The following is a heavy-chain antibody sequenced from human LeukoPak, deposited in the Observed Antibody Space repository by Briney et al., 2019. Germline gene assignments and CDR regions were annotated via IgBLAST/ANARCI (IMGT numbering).Heavy chain of an antibody. CDR3: ARAPRYDSSGYNFDY. CDR2: IYSSGST. Sequence: SETLSLTCSVSGGSTNSYYWSWIRQSGGKGLEWIGRIYSSGSTVYNPSLNSRLTMSIDTSKNQFSLKLSSVTAADTAVYYCARAPRYDSSGYNFDYWGQGTLVTVSS. V-gene: IGHV4-4*07. J-gene: IGHJ4*02. D-gene: IGHD3-22*01. CDR1: GGSTNSYY.